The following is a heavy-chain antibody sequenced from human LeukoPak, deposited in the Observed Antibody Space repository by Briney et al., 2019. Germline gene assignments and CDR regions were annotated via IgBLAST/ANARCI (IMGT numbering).Heavy chain of an antibody. V-gene: IGHV3-30*04. Sequence: GRSLRPSCAASGFTFSSYAMHWVRQAPGKGLEWVAVISYDGSNKYYADSVKGRFTISRDNSKNTLYLQMNSLRAEDTAVYYCARDPVTAIGYFDYWGQGTLVTVFS. CDR2: ISYDGSNK. J-gene: IGHJ4*02. CDR1: GFTFSSYA. D-gene: IGHD2-21*02. CDR3: ARDPVTAIGYFDY.